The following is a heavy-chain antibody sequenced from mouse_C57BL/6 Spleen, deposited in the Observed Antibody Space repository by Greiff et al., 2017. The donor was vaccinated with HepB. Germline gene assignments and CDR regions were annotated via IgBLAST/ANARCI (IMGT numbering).Heavy chain of an antibody. CDR1: GYTFTSYW. V-gene: IGHV1-69*01. Sequence: QVQLQQPGAELVMPGASVKLSCKASGYTFTSYWMHWVKHRPGQGLEWIGEIDPSDSYTNYNQKFKGKSTLTVDKSSSTAYMQLSSLTSEDSAVYYCARSIVAIDYWGQGTTLTVSS. CDR3: ARSIVAIDY. D-gene: IGHD1-1*01. J-gene: IGHJ2*01. CDR2: IDPSDSYT.